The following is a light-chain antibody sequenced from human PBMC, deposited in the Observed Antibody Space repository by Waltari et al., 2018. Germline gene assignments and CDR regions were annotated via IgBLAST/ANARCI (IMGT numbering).Light chain of an antibody. J-gene: IGLJ1*01. Sequence: SYELTQPPSVSVSPGQTATITCSGINFGNNYTGWYQQQPGQSPVLVIYQDNKRPSGIPDRFSGSNSGNTATLTISGTQTMDEADYYCQAWDGTTAYVFGTGTKVTVL. CDR3: QAWDGTTAYV. V-gene: IGLV3-1*01. CDR2: QDN. CDR1: NFGNNY.